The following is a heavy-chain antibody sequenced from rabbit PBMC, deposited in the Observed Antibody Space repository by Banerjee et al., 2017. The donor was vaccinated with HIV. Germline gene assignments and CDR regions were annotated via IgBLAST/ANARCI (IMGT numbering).Heavy chain of an antibody. V-gene: IGHV1S40*01. CDR2: IYAGSSGRT. Sequence: QSLEESGGDLVKPGASLTLTCTASGFSFSSSYYIWWVRQAPGKGLEWIGYIYAGSSGRTYYASWAKGRFTISKTSSTTVTLQMTSLTAADTATYFCARNGDLWGPGTLVTVS. CDR3: ARNGDL. CDR1: GFSFSSSYY. J-gene: IGHJ4*01.